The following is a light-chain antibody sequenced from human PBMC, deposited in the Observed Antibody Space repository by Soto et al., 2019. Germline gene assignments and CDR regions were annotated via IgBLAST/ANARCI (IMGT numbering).Light chain of an antibody. CDR3: CSYAGRYTYV. V-gene: IGLV2-11*01. CDR1: SSDVGGYIY. Sequence: QSALTQPRSVSGSPGQSVTISCTGASSDVGGYIYVSWYQQHPGKAPKLMVYDVSKRPSGVPDRFSGSKSGNTASLTISGLQTEDEADYYCCSYAGRYTYVFGTGTKLTVL. CDR2: DVS. J-gene: IGLJ1*01.